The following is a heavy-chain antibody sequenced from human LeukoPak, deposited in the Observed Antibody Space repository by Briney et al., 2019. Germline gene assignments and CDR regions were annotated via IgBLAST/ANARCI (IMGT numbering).Heavy chain of an antibody. CDR3: AKGQGYYCDH. CDR1: GFTFSSVG. D-gene: IGHD3-22*01. Sequence: PGGSLRLSCAASGFTFSSVGMHWVRQAPGKGLEWVAFIQFDGSNSYYADSVKGRFTLSRDNSKNTLYLQMDSLRAEDTAIYYCAKGQGYYCDHWGQGTLATVSS. CDR2: IQFDGSNS. J-gene: IGHJ4*02. V-gene: IGHV3-30*02.